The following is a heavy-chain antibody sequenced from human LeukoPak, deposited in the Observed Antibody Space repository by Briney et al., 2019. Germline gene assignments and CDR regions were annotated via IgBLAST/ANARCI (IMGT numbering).Heavy chain of an antibody. V-gene: IGHV1-18*01. J-gene: IGHJ4*02. CDR1: GYTFTSYG. CDR2: ISAYNGNT. Sequence: ASVKVSCKASGYTFTSYGISWVRQAPGQGLEWMGWISAYNGNTNYAQKLQGRVTMTTDTSTSTAYMELRSLRSDDTAVYYCASRRLDCSGGSCYGRPYYFDYWGQGTLVTVSS. CDR3: ASRRLDCSGGSCYGRPYYFDY. D-gene: IGHD2-15*01.